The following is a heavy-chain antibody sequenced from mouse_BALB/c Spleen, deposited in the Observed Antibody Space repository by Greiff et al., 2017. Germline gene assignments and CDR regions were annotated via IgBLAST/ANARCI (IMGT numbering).Heavy chain of an antibody. CDR2: IYPGNSDT. Sequence: VQLKDSGTVLPRPGASVKMSCKAPAYPFTSYWITWVKQRPGQGLEWIGAIYPGNSDTTYNQKFKGKAKLTAVTSTSTAYMELSSLTNEDSAVYYCTPYGSSPPYAMDYWGQGTSVTVSS. J-gene: IGHJ4*01. CDR3: TPYGSSPPYAMDY. D-gene: IGHD1-1*01. V-gene: IGHV1-5*01. CDR1: AYPFTSYW.